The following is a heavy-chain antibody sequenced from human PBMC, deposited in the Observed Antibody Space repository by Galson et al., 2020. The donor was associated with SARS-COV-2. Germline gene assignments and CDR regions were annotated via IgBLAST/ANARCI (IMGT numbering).Heavy chain of an antibody. V-gene: IGHV3-53*01. CDR3: AREKRRGSGMDV. CDR1: GFTVSSNY. J-gene: IGHJ6*02. CDR2: IYSGGST. Sequence: GESLKISCAASGFTVSSNYMSWVRPAPGKGLEWVSVIYSGGSTYYADSVKGRFTISRDNSKNTLYLQMNSLRAEDTAVYYCAREKRRGSGMDVWGQGTTVTVSS.